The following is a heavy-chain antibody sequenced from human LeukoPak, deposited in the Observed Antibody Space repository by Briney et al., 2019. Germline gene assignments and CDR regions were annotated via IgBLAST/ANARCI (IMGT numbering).Heavy chain of an antibody. D-gene: IGHD1-14*01. CDR2: ISGSGGST. CDR1: GFTYSSYA. CDR3: AEDARDHGVFDY. V-gene: IGHV3-23*01. J-gene: IGHJ4*02. Sequence: GGSLRLSCSASGFTYSSYAMSRVRQAPGKGLEWVSAISGSGGSTYYADSVKGRFTISRDNSKNTLYLQMNSLRAEDTAVYYCAEDARDHGVFDYWGQGTLVTVSS.